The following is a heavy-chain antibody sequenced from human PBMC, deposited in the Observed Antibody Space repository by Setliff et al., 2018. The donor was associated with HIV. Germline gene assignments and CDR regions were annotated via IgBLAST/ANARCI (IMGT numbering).Heavy chain of an antibody. CDR1: GYTFSGYY. Sequence: ASVKVSCKASGYTFSGYYLHWVRRAPGQGLEWMGWINPNSGATNYAQSFQGRVTMTRDTSISTAYMDLSSLTSDDTAVYYCALASIVSTARWDHWGRGTTVTVSS. CDR2: INPNSGAT. CDR3: ALASIVSTARWDH. D-gene: IGHD1-26*01. J-gene: IGHJ4*02. V-gene: IGHV1-2*02.